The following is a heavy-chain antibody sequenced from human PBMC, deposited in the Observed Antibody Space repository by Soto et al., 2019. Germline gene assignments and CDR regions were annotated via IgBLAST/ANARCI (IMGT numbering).Heavy chain of an antibody. V-gene: IGHV1-2*04. D-gene: IGHD3-10*01. J-gene: IGHJ6*03. CDR1: GYTFTGYY. CDR3: ATSMVRGVPPYYYYYMDV. CDR2: INPNSGGT. Sequence: ASVKVSCKASGYTFTGYYMHWVRQAPGQGLEWMGWINPNSGGTNYAQKFQGWVTMTRDTSISTAYMELSRLRSDDTAVYYCATSMVRGVPPYYYYYMDVWGKGTTVTVSS.